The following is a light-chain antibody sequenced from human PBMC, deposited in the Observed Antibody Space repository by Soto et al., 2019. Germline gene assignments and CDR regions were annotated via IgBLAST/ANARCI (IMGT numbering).Light chain of an antibody. CDR3: QEYNTWPGT. CDR1: QSVNNN. V-gene: IGKV3-15*01. Sequence: ETLLTQSPATLSVSPGESATLTCRASQSVNNNLAWYQQKLGQAPRVLIYGASTRATGVPARFSGSGSGTEFILTITSLQSEDSAVYYCQEYNTWPGTFGQGTKVDVK. J-gene: IGKJ1*01. CDR2: GAS.